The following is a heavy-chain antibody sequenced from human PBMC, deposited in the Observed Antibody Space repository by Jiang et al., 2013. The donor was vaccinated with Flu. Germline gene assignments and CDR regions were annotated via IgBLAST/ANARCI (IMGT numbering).Heavy chain of an antibody. D-gene: IGHD1-26*01. CDR3: AKDAYSGSYYWFGP. CDR2: ISGGGDTT. V-gene: IGHV3-23*01. J-gene: IGHJ5*02. CDR1: GFTFSNYA. Sequence: VQLLESGGDLVQPGGSLRLSCTASGFTFSNYAMSWVRQAPGKGLEWVSSISGGGDTTYYADSVKGRFTISRDNSKNTLYLQMNSLRVEDAAIYYCAKDAYSGSYYWFGP.